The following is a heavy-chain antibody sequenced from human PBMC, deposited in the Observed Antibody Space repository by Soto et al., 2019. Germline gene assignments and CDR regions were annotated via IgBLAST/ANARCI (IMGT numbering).Heavy chain of an antibody. V-gene: IGHV1-69*01. CDR1: GGTFSSYA. Sequence: QVQLVQSGAEVKKPGSSVKVSCKASGGTFSSYAISWVRQAPGQGLEWMGGIIPIFGTANYAQKFQGRVTINADESASKAYMELSSLRSEDTAVYYCARDDDGVVAATPYAHYGMDVWGQGTTVTVSS. J-gene: IGHJ6*02. CDR3: ARDDDGVVAATPYAHYGMDV. D-gene: IGHD2-15*01. CDR2: IIPIFGTA.